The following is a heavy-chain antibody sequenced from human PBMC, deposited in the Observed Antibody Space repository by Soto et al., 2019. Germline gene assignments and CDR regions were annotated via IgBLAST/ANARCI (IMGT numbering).Heavy chain of an antibody. J-gene: IGHJ4*02. CDR2: ISAGGDRI. D-gene: IGHD6-19*01. Sequence: EVQLVESGGGLVQPGGSLRLSCVASGFMFDSYALNWVRQAPGKGLGWVSYISAGGDRIYFAESLKGRITISRDNARNSLSLQMNILSDEDTAVYYCTKSADSAGWGVDFWGQGTLVTVSS. CDR3: TKSADSAGWGVDF. CDR1: GFMFDSYA. V-gene: IGHV3-48*02.